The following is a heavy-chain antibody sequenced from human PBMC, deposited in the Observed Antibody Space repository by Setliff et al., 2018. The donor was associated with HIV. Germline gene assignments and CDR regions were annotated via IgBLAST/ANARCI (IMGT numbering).Heavy chain of an antibody. Sequence: SETLSLTCAVYGGSFGDQFWNWIRQSPGKGLEWIGEIHHGGGTKYNPSLKSRVTVSLDMSKNQFSLKPNSLTAADTGVYYCATFFVSTATTQDYWGQGTLVTVSS. J-gene: IGHJ4*02. CDR1: GGSFGDQF. V-gene: IGHV4-34*01. D-gene: IGHD4-17*01. CDR2: IHHGGGT. CDR3: ATFFVSTATTQDY.